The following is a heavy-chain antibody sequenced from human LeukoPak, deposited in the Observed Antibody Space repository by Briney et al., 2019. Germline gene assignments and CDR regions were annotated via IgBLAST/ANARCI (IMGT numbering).Heavy chain of an antibody. CDR1: GGSISSYY. J-gene: IGHJ4*02. Sequence: TSETLSLTCTVSGGSISSYYWSWIRQPPGRGLEWIGYIYYSGSTNYNPSLKSRVTISVVTSKNQFSLKLSSVTAADTAVYYCARSRGYSYGPNFDFDYWGQGTLVTVSS. CDR2: IYYSGST. D-gene: IGHD5-18*01. CDR3: ARSRGYSYGPNFDFDY. V-gene: IGHV4-59*01.